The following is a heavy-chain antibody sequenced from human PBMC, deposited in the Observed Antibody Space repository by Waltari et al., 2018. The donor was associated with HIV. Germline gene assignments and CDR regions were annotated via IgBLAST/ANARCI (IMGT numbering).Heavy chain of an antibody. V-gene: IGHV1-18*01. Sequence: VHLVQSGAEGKKPGASVKLSCQALGYTFTRSVTTWVRQAPGQGLEWMGWISTYNGNTHYAQKLQSRVTRTTDTSTSTAYMELRSLRSDDTAVYYCARGIPSSSGWSVSDYWGQGTLVTVSS. D-gene: IGHD6-19*01. CDR2: ISTYNGNT. CDR1: GYTFTRSV. CDR3: ARGIPSSSGWSVSDY. J-gene: IGHJ4*02.